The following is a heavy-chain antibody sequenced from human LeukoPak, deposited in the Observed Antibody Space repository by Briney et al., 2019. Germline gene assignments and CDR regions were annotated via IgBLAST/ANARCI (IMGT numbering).Heavy chain of an antibody. CDR3: ARFSWYIDY. V-gene: IGHV4-59*01. Sequence: SETLSLTCTVPGGSISSDYWSWIRQPPGKGLEWIGYIYYSGSTKYIPSLQSRVTMSLDTSKNQFSLKLTSMTAADTAVYYCARFSWYIDYWGQGILVTVSS. CDR2: IYYSGST. J-gene: IGHJ4*02. CDR1: GGSISSDY.